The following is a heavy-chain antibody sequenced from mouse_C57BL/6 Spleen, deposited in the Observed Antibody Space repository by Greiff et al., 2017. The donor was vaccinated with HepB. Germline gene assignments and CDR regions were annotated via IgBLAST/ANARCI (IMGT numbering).Heavy chain of an antibody. CDR2: ISYDGSN. V-gene: IGHV3-6*01. CDR3: ARGDYDEGGAMDY. Sequence: EVQLLESGPGLVKPSQSLSLTCSVTGYSITSGYYWNWIRQFPGNKLEWMGYISYDGSNNYNPSLKNRISITRDTSKNQFFLKLNSVTTEDTATYYCARGDYDEGGAMDYWGQGTSVTVSS. D-gene: IGHD2-4*01. J-gene: IGHJ4*01. CDR1: GYSITSGYY.